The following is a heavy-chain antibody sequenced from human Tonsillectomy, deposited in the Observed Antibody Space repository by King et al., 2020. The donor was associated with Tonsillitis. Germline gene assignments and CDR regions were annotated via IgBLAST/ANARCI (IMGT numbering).Heavy chain of an antibody. J-gene: IGHJ4*02. CDR3: ARHPNNWNDVWYFDY. V-gene: IGHV5-10-1*03. CDR2: IDPSDSYS. CDR1: GYRFTNYW. D-gene: IGHD1-20*01. Sequence: QLVQSGAEVKKPGESLRLSCKGSGYRFTNYWISWVRQMPGKGLEWMGRIDPSDSYSNYSPSFQGHVTISADKSISTVYLLWTSLKASDTAMYYCARHPNNWNDVWYFDYWGQGSLVTVSS.